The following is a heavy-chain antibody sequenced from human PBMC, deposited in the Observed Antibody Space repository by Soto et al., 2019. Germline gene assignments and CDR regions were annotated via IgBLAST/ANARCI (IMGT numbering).Heavy chain of an antibody. CDR2: IIPVFRTP. V-gene: IGHV1-69*12. Sequence: QVQLEQSGAEVKKPGSSVKVSCKASGGTFRTAAISWVRQAPGQGLEWMGGIIPVFRTPDYAQKVQGRVTITADESTNTAYMELSGLRSDDTAVYYCARDNDRPQLGGNYYYILDVWGQGTTITVSS. D-gene: IGHD2-8*01. CDR3: ARDNDRPQLGGNYYYILDV. J-gene: IGHJ6*02. CDR1: GGTFRTAA.